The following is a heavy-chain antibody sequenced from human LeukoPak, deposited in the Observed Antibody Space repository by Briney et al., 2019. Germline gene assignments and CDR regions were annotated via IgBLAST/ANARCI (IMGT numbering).Heavy chain of an antibody. CDR3: ARDPVEWELLLDY. V-gene: IGHV3-7*01. D-gene: IGHD1-26*01. J-gene: IGHJ4*02. CDR1: GFTFSNYW. CDR2: MNIDGSEK. Sequence: GGSLRLSCAASGFTFSNYWMGWVRQAPGKRPEWVANMNIDGSEKYYADSVKGRFSISRDNARNSVYLQMASLRVEDTAVYCCARDPVEWELLLDYWGQGTLVTVSS.